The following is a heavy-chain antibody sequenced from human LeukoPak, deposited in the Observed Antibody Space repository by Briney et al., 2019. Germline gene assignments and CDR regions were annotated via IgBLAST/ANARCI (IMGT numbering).Heavy chain of an antibody. Sequence: GGSLRLSCAASGFTFSNAWMSSVRQAPGKGLEWIGGIKSRAAGGTTDHAEPVKGRFFISRDDSKNTLHLQMNSLKTEDTAVYYCTTGAPSAGGIFDHWGQGNLVTVSS. CDR2: IKSRAAGGTT. D-gene: IGHD3-16*01. CDR3: TTGAPSAGGIFDH. CDR1: GFTFSNAW. J-gene: IGHJ4*02. V-gene: IGHV3-15*01.